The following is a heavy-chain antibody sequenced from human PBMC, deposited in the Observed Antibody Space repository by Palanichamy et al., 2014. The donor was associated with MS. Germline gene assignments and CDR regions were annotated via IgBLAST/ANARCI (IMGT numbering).Heavy chain of an antibody. CDR2: FSGSGGST. Sequence: EVQLLESGGGLVQPGGSLRLSCAASGFTFSSYAMTWVRQAPGKGLEWVSTFSGSGGSTFYADSVKGRFTISRDNSKNTLYLQMNSLRAEDTAIYYCAKDNSYGNFDHWGQGTLVTVSS. CDR1: GFTFSSYA. CDR3: AKDNSYGNFDH. V-gene: IGHV3-23*01. J-gene: IGHJ4*02. D-gene: IGHD2/OR15-2a*01.